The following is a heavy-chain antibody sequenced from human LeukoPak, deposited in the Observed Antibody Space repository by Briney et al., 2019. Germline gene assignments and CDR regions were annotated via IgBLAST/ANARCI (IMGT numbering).Heavy chain of an antibody. D-gene: IGHD6-6*01. Sequence: SVKVSCKASGGTFSSYTSSWVRQAPGQGLEWIGRIIPILGIANYAQKFQGRVTITADKSTSTAYMELSSLRSEDTAVYYFARSKQLVGRMGLDWLFDYWGQGTLVTVSS. CDR2: IIPILGIA. V-gene: IGHV1-69*02. CDR1: GGTFSSYT. J-gene: IGHJ4*02. CDR3: ARSKQLVGRMGLDWLFDY.